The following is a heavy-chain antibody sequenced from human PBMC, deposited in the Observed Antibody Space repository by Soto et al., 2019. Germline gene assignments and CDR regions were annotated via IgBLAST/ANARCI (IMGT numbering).Heavy chain of an antibody. J-gene: IGHJ4*02. CDR3: ARDSVRGYYDSSTGYSTALDY. CDR1: GFTFSSFW. Sequence: HPGGSLRLSCAASGFTFSSFWMSWVRQAPGKGLEWVANIKEDGSERYYVDSVKGRFTISRDNAKNSLYLQMNSLRAEDTAVYYCARDSVRGYYDSSTGYSTALDYWGQGTLVTVSS. D-gene: IGHD3-22*01. V-gene: IGHV3-7*01. CDR2: IKEDGSER.